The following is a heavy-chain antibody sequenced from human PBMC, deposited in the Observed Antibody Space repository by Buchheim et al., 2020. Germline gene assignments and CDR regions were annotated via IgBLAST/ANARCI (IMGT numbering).Heavy chain of an antibody. CDR1: GFTFSSYS. D-gene: IGHD6-19*01. J-gene: IGHJ4*02. V-gene: IGHV3-48*01. Sequence: EVQLVESGGGLVQPGGSLRLSCAASGFTFSSYSMNWVRQAPGKGLEWVSYISSSSSTIHYADSVKGRFTISRDNAKNSLYLQMNSLRAEDTAVYYCARGEGFIAVAGIAFDYWGQGTL. CDR2: ISSSSSTI. CDR3: ARGEGFIAVAGIAFDY.